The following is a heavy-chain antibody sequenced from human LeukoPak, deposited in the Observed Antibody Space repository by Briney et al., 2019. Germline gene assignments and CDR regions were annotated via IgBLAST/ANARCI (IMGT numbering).Heavy chain of an antibody. D-gene: IGHD3-9*01. Sequence: GGSLRLSCAAYGFTFDDYGMSWVRQAPGKGLEWVSGINWNGGSTGYADSVKGRFTISRDNAKNSLYLQMNSLRAEDTALYYCARAGYDILTGTRAFDYWGQGTLVTVSS. CDR1: GFTFDDYG. J-gene: IGHJ4*02. CDR2: INWNGGST. CDR3: ARAGYDILTGTRAFDY. V-gene: IGHV3-20*04.